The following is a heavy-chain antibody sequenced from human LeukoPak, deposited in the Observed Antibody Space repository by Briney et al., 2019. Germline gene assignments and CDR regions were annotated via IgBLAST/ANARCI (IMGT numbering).Heavy chain of an antibody. V-gene: IGHV4-59*08. J-gene: IGHJ3*01. Sequence: SETLSLTCSVSGDSISSSYWSWIRQPPGKGLGSICNIYNSANTNYTPSLQSRVTMSVDTSKSQFSLQLTSVSAADTAVYYCARRFSSRSDGNGYYYGHDAFDVWGQGTLVTVSS. CDR3: ARRFSSRSDGNGYYYGHDAFDV. D-gene: IGHD3-22*01. CDR1: GDSISSSY. CDR2: IYNSANT.